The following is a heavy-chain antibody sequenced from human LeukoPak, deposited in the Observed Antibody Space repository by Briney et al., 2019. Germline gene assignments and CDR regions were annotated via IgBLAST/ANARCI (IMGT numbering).Heavy chain of an antibody. CDR3: ARGYTYYYGMDV. J-gene: IGHJ6*02. CDR2: IYSGGST. V-gene: IGHV3-53*01. CDR1: GFTVSSNY. Sequence: GSLRLSCAASGFTVSSNYMSWVRQAPGKGLEWVSVIYSGGSTYYADSVKGRFTISRDNSKNTLYLQMNSLRAEDTAVYYCARGYTYYYGMDVWGQGTTVTVSS. D-gene: IGHD5-18*01.